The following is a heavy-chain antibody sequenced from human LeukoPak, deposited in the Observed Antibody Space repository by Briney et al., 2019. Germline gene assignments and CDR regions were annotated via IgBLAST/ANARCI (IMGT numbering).Heavy chain of an antibody. D-gene: IGHD4-23*01. CDR2: INSGGTT. CDR3: ARHGNLLSPFGY. V-gene: IGHV3-66*04. J-gene: IGHJ4*02. Sequence: GGSLRLSCAASGFTVSSNYMSWVRQAPGKGLEWVSLINSGGTTYYADSVKGRFTISSDNSMNTLYLQMNSLRAEDTAVYYCARHGNLLSPFGYWGQGTPVTVSS. CDR1: GFTVSSNY.